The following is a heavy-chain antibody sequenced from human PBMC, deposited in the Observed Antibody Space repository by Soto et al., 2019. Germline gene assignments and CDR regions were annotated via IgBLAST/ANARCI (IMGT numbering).Heavy chain of an antibody. CDR2: ISGSGGST. Sequence: GGSLRLSCAASGFTFSSYAMSWVRQAPGKGLEWVSAISGSGGSTYYADSVKGRFTISRDNSKNTLYLQMNSLRAEGTAVYYCAKGPVVAATPIWFDYWGQGTLVTVSS. CDR3: AKGPVVAATPIWFDY. J-gene: IGHJ4*02. D-gene: IGHD2-15*01. CDR1: GFTFSSYA. V-gene: IGHV3-23*01.